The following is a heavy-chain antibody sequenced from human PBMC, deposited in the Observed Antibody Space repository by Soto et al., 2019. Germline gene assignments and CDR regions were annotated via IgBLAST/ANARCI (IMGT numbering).Heavy chain of an antibody. CDR2: LNPNTGNS. D-gene: IGHD1-1*01. CDR1: GYTFTSYD. Sequence: QVQLVQSGAEVRKPGASVKVSCEASGYTFTSYDIYWVRQATVQGLEWMGWLNPNTGNSGYAQKFQGRITVTSDTSINTVHMELSSLRSEDTAVYYCARRAETNGWNGFGADKYYFDFWGQGTLVTVSS. CDR3: ARRAETNGWNGFGADKYYFDF. J-gene: IGHJ4*02. V-gene: IGHV1-8*01.